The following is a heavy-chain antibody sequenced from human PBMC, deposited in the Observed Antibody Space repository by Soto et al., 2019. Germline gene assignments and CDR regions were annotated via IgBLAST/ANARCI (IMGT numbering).Heavy chain of an antibody. CDR2: IYWDDDN. J-gene: IGHJ5*02. CDR1: GFSLTNNGEA. V-gene: IGHV2-5*02. CDR3: ARYVATSPAGWFEP. D-gene: IGHD3-10*02. Sequence: QITLKESGPTLVKPTQTLTLTCTFSGFSLTNNGEAVGWFRQSPGKALECLVLIYWDDDNRYNPTLRTRLSTTKDTSKNQVVLTLTNMDPVDTATYYCARYVATSPAGWFEPWGQGIPVTVSS.